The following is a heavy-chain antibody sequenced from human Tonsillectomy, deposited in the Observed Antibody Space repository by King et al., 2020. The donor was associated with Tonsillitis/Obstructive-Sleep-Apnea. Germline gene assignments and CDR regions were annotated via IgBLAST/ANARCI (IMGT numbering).Heavy chain of an antibody. CDR1: GFIFSNYA. CDR3: ASYPSSGARGLTPFNMWVV. J-gene: IGHJ4*02. Sequence: VQLVESGGGVVQPGRSLRLSCAASGFIFSNYAMHWVRQAPGKGLEWVAVISYDGSNKYYADSVKGRFTISRDNSKHTLSLQMNNLRAEDTAVYYCASYPSSGARGLTPFNMWVVWGQGPLVTVSA. CDR2: ISYDGSNK. D-gene: IGHD3-10*01. V-gene: IGHV3-30*04.